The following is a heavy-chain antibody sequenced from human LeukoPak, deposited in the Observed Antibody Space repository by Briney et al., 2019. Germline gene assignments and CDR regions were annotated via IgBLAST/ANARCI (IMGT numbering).Heavy chain of an antibody. V-gene: IGHV3-21*01. CDR2: INTDSSYI. D-gene: IGHD5-18*01. J-gene: IGHJ4*02. CDR1: GFTFSGYV. Sequence: GGSLRLSCATSGFTFSGYVMNWVRQAPGKGLDWVSSINTDSSYIYYADSVKGRFTISRDNAKNSLYLQMNGLSAEDTAIYYCARQAPGDRYGLDYWGQGTLVTVSS. CDR3: ARQAPGDRYGLDY.